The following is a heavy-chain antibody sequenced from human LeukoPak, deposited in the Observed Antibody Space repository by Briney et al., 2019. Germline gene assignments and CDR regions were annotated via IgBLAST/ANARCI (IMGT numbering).Heavy chain of an antibody. V-gene: IGHV3-48*01. Sequence: GGSLRLSCAASGFTFSSYSMNWVRQAPGKGLEWVSYISSSSSTIYYADSVKGRFTISRDNAKNSLYLQMNSLRAEDTAVYHCARDWYDFWSGLFDIWGQGTMVTVSS. J-gene: IGHJ3*02. CDR3: ARDWYDFWSGLFDI. CDR1: GFTFSSYS. CDR2: ISSSSSTI. D-gene: IGHD3/OR15-3a*01.